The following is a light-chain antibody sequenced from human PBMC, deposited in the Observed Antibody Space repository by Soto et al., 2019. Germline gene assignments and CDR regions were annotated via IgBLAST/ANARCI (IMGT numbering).Light chain of an antibody. V-gene: IGLV2-8*01. CDR3: SSYAGSSNV. J-gene: IGLJ1*01. CDR1: SSDVGGYNC. Sequence: QSVLTQPPSASGSPGQSVAISCTGTSSDVGGYNCVSWYQQHPGKAPKLMMYEVNKRPSGVPDRFSGSKSGNTASLPVSGLQAEDEADYYSSSYAGSSNVFGTGTKVTVL. CDR2: EVN.